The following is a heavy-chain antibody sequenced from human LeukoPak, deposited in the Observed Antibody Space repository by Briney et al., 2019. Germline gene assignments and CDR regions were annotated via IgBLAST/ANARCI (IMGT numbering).Heavy chain of an antibody. CDR1: GFTFSSYP. CDR3: ARDLSGNSYFDY. V-gene: IGHV3-30-3*01. CDR2: ISYDGSNR. J-gene: IGHJ4*02. D-gene: IGHD4-23*01. Sequence: PGGSLRVSCAASGFTFSSYPMHWVRQAPGKGLEWVAVISYDGSNRYYIDSVKGRFTISRDNSKNTLYLQMNSLRAEDTAVYYCARDLSGNSYFDYWGQGTLVTVSS.